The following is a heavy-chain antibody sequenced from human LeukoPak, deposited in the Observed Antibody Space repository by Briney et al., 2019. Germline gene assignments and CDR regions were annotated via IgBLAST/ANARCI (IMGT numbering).Heavy chain of an antibody. CDR1: GFTFSSYG. CDR2: IRYDGSNK. D-gene: IGHD2-15*01. Sequence: PGGSLRLSCAASGFTFSSYGMHWVRQAPGKGLEWVAFIRYDGSNKYYADSVKGRFTISRDNSKNTLYLHMNSLRAEDTAVYYCAKTRRAAVNWFDTWGQGTLVTVSS. CDR3: AKTRRAAVNWFDT. V-gene: IGHV3-30*02. J-gene: IGHJ5*02.